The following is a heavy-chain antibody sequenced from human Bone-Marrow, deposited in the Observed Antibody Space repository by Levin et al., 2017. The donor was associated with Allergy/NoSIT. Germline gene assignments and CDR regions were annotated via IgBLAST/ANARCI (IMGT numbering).Heavy chain of an antibody. CDR2: ISNDGNNK. CDR3: ARLLDQVRVADGDY. D-gene: IGHD2-2*01. J-gene: IGHJ4*02. Sequence: PGGSLRLSCAASGFTFRTYVIHWVRQAPGKGLEWVSLISNDGNNKNYADSVKGRFTVSRDNAKKTVYLQMNTLRPDDTAVYYCARLLDQVRVADGDYWGQGTLVTVSS. CDR1: GFTFRTYV. V-gene: IGHV3-30-3*01.